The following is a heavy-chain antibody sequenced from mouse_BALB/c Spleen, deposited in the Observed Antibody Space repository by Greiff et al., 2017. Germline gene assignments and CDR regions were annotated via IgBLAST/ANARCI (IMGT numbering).Heavy chain of an antibody. CDR1: GYTFTSYN. CDR3: ATLWSLMDY. D-gene: IGHD1-1*02. V-gene: IGHV1-12*01. CDR2: IYPGNGDT. J-gene: IGHJ4*01. Sequence: QVQLQQPGAELVKPGASVKMSCKASGYTFTSYNMHWVKQTPGQGLEWIGAIYPGNGDTSYNQKFKGKATLTADKSSSTAYMQLSSLTSEDSAVYYCATLWSLMDYWGQGTSVTVAS.